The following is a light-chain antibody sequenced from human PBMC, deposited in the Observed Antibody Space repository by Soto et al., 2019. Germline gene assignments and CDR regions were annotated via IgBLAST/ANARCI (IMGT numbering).Light chain of an antibody. Sequence: QSALTQPASVSGSPGQSITISCTGTSSDVGSYNLVSWYQQHPGKAPKLMIYEDSKRPSGVSNRFSGSKSGNTASLTISGLQAEDEADYYCCSYAGSSTWVFGGGTQLTVL. J-gene: IGLJ3*02. CDR2: EDS. CDR1: SSDVGSYNL. V-gene: IGLV2-23*01. CDR3: CSYAGSSTWV.